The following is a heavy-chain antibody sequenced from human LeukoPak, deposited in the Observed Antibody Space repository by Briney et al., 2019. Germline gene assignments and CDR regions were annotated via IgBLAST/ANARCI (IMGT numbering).Heavy chain of an antibody. CDR3: ARLTGRLRYFDWSMDY. J-gene: IGHJ4*02. D-gene: IGHD3-9*01. V-gene: IGHV4-59*08. CDR1: GGSISSYY. Sequence: SETLSLTCTVSGGSISSYYWSWIRQPPGKGLEWIGYIYYSGSTNYNPSLKSRVTISVDTSKNQFSLKLSSVTAADTAVYYCARLTGRLRYFDWSMDYWGQGTLVTVSS. CDR2: IYYSGST.